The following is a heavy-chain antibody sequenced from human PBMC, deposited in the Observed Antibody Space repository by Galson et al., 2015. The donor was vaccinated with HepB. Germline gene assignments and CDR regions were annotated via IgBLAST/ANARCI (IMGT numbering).Heavy chain of an antibody. J-gene: IGHJ6*02. CDR3: ARVADDSSGYYYQDYYYGMDV. V-gene: IGHV1-18*04. CDR1: GYTFTSYG. Sequence: SVKVSCKASGYTFTSYGLSWVRQAPGQGLEWMGWISAYNGNTNYAQELQGRVTMTTDTSTSTAYMELRSLRSDDTAVYYCARVADDSSGYYYQDYYYGMDVWGQGTTVTVSS. D-gene: IGHD3-22*01. CDR2: ISAYNGNT.